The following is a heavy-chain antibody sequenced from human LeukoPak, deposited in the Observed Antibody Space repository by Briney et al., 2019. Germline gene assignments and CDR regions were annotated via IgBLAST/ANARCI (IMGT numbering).Heavy chain of an antibody. CDR3: ATPRYSNYGYFQH. CDR1: GGSISSGGYY. Sequence: PSETLSLTCTVSGGSISSGGYYWSWIRQHPGKGLEWIGYIYYSGSTYYNPSLKSRVTISVDTSMNQFSLKLSSVTAADTAVYYCATPRYSNYGYFQHWGQGTLVTVSS. D-gene: IGHD4-11*01. CDR2: IYYSGST. J-gene: IGHJ1*01. V-gene: IGHV4-31*03.